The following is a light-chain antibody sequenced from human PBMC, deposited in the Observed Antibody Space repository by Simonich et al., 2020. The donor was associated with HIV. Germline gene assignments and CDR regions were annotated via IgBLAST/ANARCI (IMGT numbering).Light chain of an antibody. V-gene: IGKV3-15*01. CDR1: QSVNTN. J-gene: IGKJ2*01. Sequence: IVMTQSPATLSVSPGERATLSCRASQSVNTNVAWYQQKPGQAPRLLIYAASTRATGIPARFSGSGSGTEFTLIISSMQSEDFAVYYCQQYNKWPYTFGQGTKLEIK. CDR2: AAS. CDR3: QQYNKWPYT.